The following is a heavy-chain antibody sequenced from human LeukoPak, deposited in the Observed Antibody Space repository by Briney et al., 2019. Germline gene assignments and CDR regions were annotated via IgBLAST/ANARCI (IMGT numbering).Heavy chain of an antibody. CDR3: ASGGHVDY. V-gene: IGHV3-7*01. Sequence: GGSLRLSCAASGFTFSNFWMTWVRQAPGKGLEWVANINEGGSEQNYVDSVKGRFTISRDNAKNSLSLQMNSLRAEDTAMYYCASGGHVDYCGQGTLVTVSS. D-gene: IGHD3-10*01. CDR2: INEGGSEQ. J-gene: IGHJ4*02. CDR1: GFTFSNFW.